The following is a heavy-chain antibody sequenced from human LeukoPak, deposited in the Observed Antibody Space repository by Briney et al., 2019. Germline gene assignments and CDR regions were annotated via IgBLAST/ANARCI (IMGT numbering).Heavy chain of an antibody. J-gene: IGHJ4*02. D-gene: IGHD5-18*01. V-gene: IGHV3-23*01. Sequence: GRSLRLSCAASGFTFSSYAMSWVRQAPGKGLEWVSAISGSGGSTYYADSVKGRFTISRDNSKNTLYLQMNSLRAEDTAVYYCAKRLGYSYGQDDYWGQGTLVTVSS. CDR1: GFTFSSYA. CDR3: AKRLGYSYGQDDY. CDR2: ISGSGGST.